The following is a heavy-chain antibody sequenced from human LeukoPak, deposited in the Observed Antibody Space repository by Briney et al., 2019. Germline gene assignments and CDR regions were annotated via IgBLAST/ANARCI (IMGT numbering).Heavy chain of an antibody. CDR3: AKVADSSGWDAFDI. V-gene: IGHV3-23*01. D-gene: IGHD6-25*01. Sequence: PGGSLRLSCAVSGFTFSNYAMSWVRQAPGKGLEWVSAIRESGSSTYYTDSVKGRFTISRDNSKNTLYLQMNSLRAEDTAVYYCAKVADSSGWDAFDIWGQGTMVTVSS. CDR2: IRESGSST. CDR1: GFTFSNYA. J-gene: IGHJ3*02.